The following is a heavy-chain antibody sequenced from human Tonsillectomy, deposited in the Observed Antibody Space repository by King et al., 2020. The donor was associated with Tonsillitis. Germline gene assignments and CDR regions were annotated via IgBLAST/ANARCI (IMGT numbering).Heavy chain of an antibody. J-gene: IGHJ1*01. D-gene: IGHD6-19*01. CDR2: ISSSGSTI. CDR3: ASDKTRSSGWYGVGYFQH. Sequence: VQLVESGGGLVKPGGSLRLSCAASGFTFSDYYMSWIRQAPGKGLEWVSYISSSGSTIYYADSVKGRFTISRDNAKNSLYLQMNSLRAEDTAVYYCASDKTRSSGWYGVGYFQHWGQGTLVTVSS. CDR1: GFTFSDYY. V-gene: IGHV3-11*01.